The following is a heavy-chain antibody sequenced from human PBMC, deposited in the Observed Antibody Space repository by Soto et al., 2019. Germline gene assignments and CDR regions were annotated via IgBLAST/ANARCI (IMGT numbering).Heavy chain of an antibody. CDR1: GFTFNTYS. D-gene: IGHD4-17*01. Sequence: PRFPSVAAGFTFNTYSMHWVSPPPGKGLEWLAAIWYDGTQKYYADSVKGRFIISRDNSKKTLYLEMNSLRAEDTAVYYCARAGGTTVTGLWHFDSWGQGTLVTVSS. V-gene: IGHV3-33*01. J-gene: IGHJ4*02. CDR3: ARAGGTTVTGLWHFDS. CDR2: IWYDGTQK.